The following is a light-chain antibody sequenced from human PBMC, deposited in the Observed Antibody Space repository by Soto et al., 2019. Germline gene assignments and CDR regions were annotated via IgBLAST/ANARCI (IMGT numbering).Light chain of an antibody. J-gene: IGLJ3*02. CDR1: SSNIGSNS. CDR2: KNT. V-gene: IGLV1-47*01. CDR3: VGWDDSLSGWV. Sequence: QAVVTQPPSASGTPGQRVTISCSGSSSNIGSNSVYWYQQLPGTAPKVLIYKNTQRPSGVPGRSSGSKSGTSASLAISGLRSEDEADYFCVGWDDSLSGWVFGGGTKVTVL.